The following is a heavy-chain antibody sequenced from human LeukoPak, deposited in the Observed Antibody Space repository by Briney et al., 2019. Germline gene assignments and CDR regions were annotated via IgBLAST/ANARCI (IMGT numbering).Heavy chain of an antibody. V-gene: IGHV1-2*02. J-gene: IGHJ4*02. Sequence: ASVKVSCKASGYTFTGYYMHWVRQAPGQGLEWMGWINPNSGGTNYAQKFQGRVTMTRDTSISTAYMELSRLRSGDTAVYYCARVFLTGWSGLGYWGQGTLVTVSS. CDR2: INPNSGGT. CDR3: ARVFLTGWSGLGY. D-gene: IGHD3-10*02. CDR1: GYTFTGYY.